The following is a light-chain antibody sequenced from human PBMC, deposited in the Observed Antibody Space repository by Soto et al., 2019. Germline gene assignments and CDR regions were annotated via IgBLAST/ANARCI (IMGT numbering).Light chain of an antibody. CDR1: QTISTG. J-gene: IGKJ2*01. CDR2: GAS. Sequence: EIVLTQSPGTLSLSPGERATLSCRASQTISTGLAWYQQKPGQSPRLVIWGASDRATDIPARFSGSGSGTDFTLTIGNVEPEDFEVYYCQQRSALPVTFGQGTKLEIK. CDR3: QQRSALPVT. V-gene: IGKV3-11*01.